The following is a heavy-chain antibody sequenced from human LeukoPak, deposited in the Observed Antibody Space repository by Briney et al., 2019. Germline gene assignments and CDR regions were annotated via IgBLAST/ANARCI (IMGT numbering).Heavy chain of an antibody. CDR1: GFTVSSNY. J-gene: IGHJ4*02. CDR3: ARDLSYSNYVYYFDY. Sequence: GGSLRLSCAASGFTVSSNYMSWVRQAPGKGLEWVSSISSSSSYIYYADSVKGRFTISRDNAKNSLYLQMNSLRAEDTAVYYCARDLSYSNYVYYFDYWGQGTLVTVSS. CDR2: ISSSSSYI. D-gene: IGHD4-11*01. V-gene: IGHV3-21*01.